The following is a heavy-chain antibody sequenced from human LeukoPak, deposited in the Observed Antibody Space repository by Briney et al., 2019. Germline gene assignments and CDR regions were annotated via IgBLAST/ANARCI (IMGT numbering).Heavy chain of an antibody. CDR3: ARAPKSRITMIVDPSY. J-gene: IGHJ4*02. Sequence: GASVKVSCKASGYTFTSYGISWVRQAPGQGLECMGWISAYNGNTNYAQKLQGRVTMTTDTSTSTAYMELRSLRSDDTAVYYCARAPKSRITMIVDPSYWGQGTLVTVSS. CDR1: GYTFTSYG. D-gene: IGHD3-22*01. V-gene: IGHV1-18*01. CDR2: ISAYNGNT.